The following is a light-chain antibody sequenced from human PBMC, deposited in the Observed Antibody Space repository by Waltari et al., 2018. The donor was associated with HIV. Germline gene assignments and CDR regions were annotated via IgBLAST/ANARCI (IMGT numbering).Light chain of an antibody. V-gene: IGLV2-23*02. CDR3: CSYAGSSTSPYV. Sequence: QSALTQPASVSGSPGQSITISCTGTSSDVGSYNLVSWYQQHPGKAPKLMIYEVSKRPSGVSNRLSGSKSGNTASLTISGLQAEDEADYYCCSYAGSSTSPYVFGTGTKVTVL. CDR1: SSDVGSYNL. CDR2: EVS. J-gene: IGLJ1*01.